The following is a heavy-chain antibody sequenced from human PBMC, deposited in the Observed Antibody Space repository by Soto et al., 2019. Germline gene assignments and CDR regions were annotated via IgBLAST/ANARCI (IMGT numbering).Heavy chain of an antibody. D-gene: IGHD1-26*01. Sequence: EVQLLESGGGLVQPGGSLRLSCAASGFTFSSYAMSWVRQAPGKGLEWVSGISGSGGNTYYADSVKGRFTISRDNSKNKVYLQRNALRAEAPALFYLAEGGRERGGGYFDYWGQGTLVTVSS. J-gene: IGHJ4*02. CDR3: AEGGRERGGGYFDY. CDR1: GFTFSSYA. CDR2: ISGSGGNT. V-gene: IGHV3-23*01.